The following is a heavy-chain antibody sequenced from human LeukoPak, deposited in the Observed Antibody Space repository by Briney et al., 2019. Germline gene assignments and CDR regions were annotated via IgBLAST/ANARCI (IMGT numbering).Heavy chain of an antibody. CDR2: TTGRST. Sequence: TTGRSTNYADSVKGRFTISRESAKNSVSLQLSSLTAEDTAVYYCARGRRGSYYTFQVWGQGTLVSVSS. V-gene: IGHV3-11*01. D-gene: IGHD3-16*01. J-gene: IGHJ4*02. CDR3: ARGRRGSYYTFQV.